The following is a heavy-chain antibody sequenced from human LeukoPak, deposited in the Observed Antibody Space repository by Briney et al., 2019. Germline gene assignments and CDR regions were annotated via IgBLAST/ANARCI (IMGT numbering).Heavy chain of an antibody. V-gene: IGHV3-11*04. CDR3: ARARFEAAAIYFDH. CDR2: ISSSGSTI. J-gene: IGHJ4*02. CDR1: GFTFSDYY. Sequence: PGGSLRLSCAASGFTFSDYYMSWIRQAPGKGLEWVSYISSSGSTIYYADSVKGRFTISRDNAKNSLYLQMNSLRAEDTAVYYCARARFEAAAIYFDHWGQGTLVTVSS. D-gene: IGHD6-13*01.